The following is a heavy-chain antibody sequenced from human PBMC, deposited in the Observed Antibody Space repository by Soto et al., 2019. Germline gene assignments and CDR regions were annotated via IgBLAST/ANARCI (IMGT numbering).Heavy chain of an antibody. CDR2: IYTSGST. D-gene: IGHD2-2*01. CDR3: AIRPRHSSTSWKSHGGMDV. V-gene: IGHV4-39*07. J-gene: IGHJ6*02. CDR1: GGSISSSSYY. Sequence: QLQLQESGPGLVKPSETLSLTCTVSGGSISSSSYYWGWIRQPPGKGLEWIGSIYTSGSTNYNPSLKSRVTMSVDTSKNQFSLKLSSVTAADTAVYYCAIRPRHSSTSWKSHGGMDVWGQGTTVTVSS.